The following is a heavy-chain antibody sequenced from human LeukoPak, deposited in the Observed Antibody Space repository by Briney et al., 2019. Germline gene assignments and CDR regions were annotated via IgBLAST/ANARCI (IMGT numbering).Heavy chain of an antibody. V-gene: IGHV3-7*01. CDR1: GFTFSSYW. CDR3: ARDQGTAMVRGYYYYMDV. Sequence: GGSLRLSCAASGFTFSSYWMSWVRQAPGKGLEWVANIKQDGSEKYYVDSVKGRFTISRDNAKNSLYLQMNSLRAEDTAVYYCARDQGTAMVRGYYYYMDVWGKGTTVTVSS. J-gene: IGHJ6*03. CDR2: IKQDGSEK. D-gene: IGHD5-18*01.